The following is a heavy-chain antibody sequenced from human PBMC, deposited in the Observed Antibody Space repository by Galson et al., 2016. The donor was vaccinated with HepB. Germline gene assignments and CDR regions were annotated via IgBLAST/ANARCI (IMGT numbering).Heavy chain of an antibody. CDR2: ISAKNGNI. Sequence: SVKVSCKASGYIFTRYGISWVRQAPGQGLEWMGWISAKNGNINYAQKLQGRVTMTTDTSTSTAYMELRSLRSDDTAVYYCARPRGDYDILTGDYNSYYYGMDVWGQGTTVTVSS. D-gene: IGHD3-9*01. V-gene: IGHV1-18*01. CDR1: GYIFTRYG. CDR3: ARPRGDYDILTGDYNSYYYGMDV. J-gene: IGHJ6*02.